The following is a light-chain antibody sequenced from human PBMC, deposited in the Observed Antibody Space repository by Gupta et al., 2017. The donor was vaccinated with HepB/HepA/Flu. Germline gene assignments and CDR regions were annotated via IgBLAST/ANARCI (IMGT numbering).Light chain of an antibody. J-gene: IGLJ2*01. CDR3: QACGSNTVV. CDR2: QDN. Sequence: SYDLTQPPSLSVSPGQTASITCSGDKLGDKYVCWYQQKPGQSPMVVIYQDNKRPSGIPERFSGSTSGNTATLTISGTQAMDEADYYCQACGSNTVVFGGGTKLTVL. CDR1: KLGDKY. V-gene: IGLV3-1*01.